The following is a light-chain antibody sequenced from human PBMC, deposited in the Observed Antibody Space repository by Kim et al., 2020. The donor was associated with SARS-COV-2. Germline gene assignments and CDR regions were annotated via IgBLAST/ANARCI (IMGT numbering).Light chain of an antibody. CDR2: ERS. CDR3: SSYAGSNNLV. J-gene: IGLJ2*01. V-gene: IGLV2-8*01. Sequence: GQSVTTSCTGTSSGVGGYSYGSGYQQHPGKTPKLMVYERSKRPSGVPDRCTGSKSGNTASLTVSGLQAEDEADYYCSSYAGSNNLVFGGGTQLTVL. CDR1: SSGVGGYSY.